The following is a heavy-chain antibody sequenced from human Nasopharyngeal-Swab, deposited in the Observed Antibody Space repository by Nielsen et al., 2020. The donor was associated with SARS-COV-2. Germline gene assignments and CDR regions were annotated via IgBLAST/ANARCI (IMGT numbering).Heavy chain of an antibody. CDR2: IKSKTDGGTT. V-gene: IGHV3-15*01. Sequence: GESLEISWASSGCTFSNVLMSWVRQAPGKGLEWVGRIKSKTDGGTTDYAAPVKGRFTISRDDSKSTLYLQMNSLKTEDTAVYYCTTDFMGLLSEGFDYWGQGTLVTVSS. CDR3: TTDFMGLLSEGFDY. CDR1: GCTFSNVL. D-gene: IGHD4/OR15-4a*01. J-gene: IGHJ4*02.